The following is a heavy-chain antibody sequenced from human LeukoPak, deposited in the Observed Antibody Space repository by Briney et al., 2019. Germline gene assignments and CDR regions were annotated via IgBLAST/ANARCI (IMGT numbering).Heavy chain of an antibody. Sequence: ASVKVSCKASGYTFTSYGIGWVRQAPGQGLEWVGWISAYNGNTNYAQKLQGRVTMTTDTSTSTAYMELRSLRSDDTAVYYCAREHCSGGSCYGESDYWGQGTLVTVSS. CDR1: GYTFTSYG. V-gene: IGHV1-18*01. J-gene: IGHJ4*02. CDR2: ISAYNGNT. CDR3: AREHCSGGSCYGESDY. D-gene: IGHD2-15*01.